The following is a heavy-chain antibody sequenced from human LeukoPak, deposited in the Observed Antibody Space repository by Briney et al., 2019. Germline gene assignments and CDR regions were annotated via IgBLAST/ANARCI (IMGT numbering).Heavy chain of an antibody. CDR3: ARPSFGSHWYFDL. CDR1: GFTVSSNY. D-gene: IGHD3-16*01. V-gene: IGHV3-74*01. Sequence: GGSLRLSCAASGFTVSSNYMSWVRQAPGKGLVWVSRVNTDGSSTSYADSVKGRFTISRDNAKNTLYLQMNSLRADDTAVYFCARPSFGSHWYFDLWGRGTLVTVSS. J-gene: IGHJ2*01. CDR2: VNTDGSST.